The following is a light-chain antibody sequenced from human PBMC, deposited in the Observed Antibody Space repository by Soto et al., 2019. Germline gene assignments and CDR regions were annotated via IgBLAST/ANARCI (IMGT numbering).Light chain of an antibody. J-gene: IGKJ1*01. Sequence: DIQMTQSPSTLSASVGDRVTITCRASQNIRTWLSWYQQKPGKAPNLLIFDASSLHSGVPSRFSGSGSGTEFTLTISSLQPDDFATYYCQQYSGYSGTFAQGTKVDIK. CDR1: QNIRTW. CDR3: QQYSGYSGT. V-gene: IGKV1-5*01. CDR2: DAS.